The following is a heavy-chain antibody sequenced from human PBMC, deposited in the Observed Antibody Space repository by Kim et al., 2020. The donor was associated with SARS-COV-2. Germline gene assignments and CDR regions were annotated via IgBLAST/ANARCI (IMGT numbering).Heavy chain of an antibody. Sequence: ASVKVSCKASGYTFTTYFIHWVRQAPGQGLEWMGIINPSSDSTSYAQKFQGRVSMTRDTSTSTVYMELGSLRSEDTAVYYCARAYSSSGGLDVWGRGTTV. CDR2: INPSSDST. V-gene: IGHV1-46*01. CDR1: GYTFTTYF. D-gene: IGHD6-6*01. CDR3: ARAYSSSGGLDV. J-gene: IGHJ6*02.